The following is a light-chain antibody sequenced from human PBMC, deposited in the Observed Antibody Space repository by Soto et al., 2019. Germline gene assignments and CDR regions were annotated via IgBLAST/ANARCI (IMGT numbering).Light chain of an antibody. V-gene: IGLV2-23*02. Sequence: QSVLTQPASVSGSPGQSITIPCTGTSGDVGSYNLVSWYQQHPGKAPKLLIYEVTERPSGVSNRFSGSKSGSTASLTISGLQPGDEADYYCCSYAGNSEVFGTGTKLTVL. J-gene: IGLJ1*01. CDR1: SGDVGSYNL. CDR3: CSYAGNSEV. CDR2: EVT.